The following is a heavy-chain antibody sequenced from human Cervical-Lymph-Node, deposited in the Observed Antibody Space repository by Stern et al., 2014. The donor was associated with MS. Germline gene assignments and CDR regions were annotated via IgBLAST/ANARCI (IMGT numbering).Heavy chain of an antibody. Sequence: EVHLVESGGGLVQPGGSLRLSCAASGFTFSSYDMHWVRQATGKGLEWVSAIGTAGDTYYPGSVKGRFTISRENAKNSLYLQMNSLRAGDTAVYYCAREKNTAMVGGTTYYYGMDVWGQGTTVTVSS. J-gene: IGHJ6*02. CDR1: GFTFSSYD. CDR2: IGTAGDT. CDR3: AREKNTAMVGGTTYYYGMDV. V-gene: IGHV3-13*01. D-gene: IGHD5-18*01.